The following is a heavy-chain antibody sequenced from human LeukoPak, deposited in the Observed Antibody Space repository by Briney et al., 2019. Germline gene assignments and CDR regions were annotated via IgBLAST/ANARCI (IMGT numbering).Heavy chain of an antibody. D-gene: IGHD2-2*03. J-gene: IGHJ4*02. Sequence: SETLSLTCSVSGGSISGYYWSWVRQPAGKGLEWIGRIYTSGSTNYNPSLKSRVTMSVDRSKKQFSLKLSSVTAADTAVYYCARDGWTNSLDYWGQGTLVTVSS. V-gene: IGHV4-4*07. CDR2: IYTSGST. CDR1: GGSISGYY. CDR3: ARDGWTNSLDY.